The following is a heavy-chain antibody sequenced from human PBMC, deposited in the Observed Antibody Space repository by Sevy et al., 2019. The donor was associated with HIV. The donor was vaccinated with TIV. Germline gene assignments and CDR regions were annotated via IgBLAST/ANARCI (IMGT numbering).Heavy chain of an antibody. CDR1: GFTFSSYW. V-gene: IGHV3-74*01. CDR3: ARDGYCSGGSCYSPLLYYYYYYMDV. CDR2: INSDGSST. D-gene: IGHD2-15*01. Sequence: GGSLRLSCAASGFTFSSYWMHWVRQAPGEGLVWVSRINSDGSSTSYADSVKGRFTISRDNAKNTLYLQMNSLRAEDTAVYYCARDGYCSGGSCYSPLLYYYYYYMDVWGKGTTVTVSS. J-gene: IGHJ6*03.